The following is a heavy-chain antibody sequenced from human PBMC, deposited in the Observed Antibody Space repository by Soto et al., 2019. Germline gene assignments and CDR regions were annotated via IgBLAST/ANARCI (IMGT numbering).Heavy chain of an antibody. CDR2: INPTSGGT. V-gene: IGHV1-2*02. CDR1: GYTFAAYY. J-gene: IGHJ4*02. CDR3: ARDPDYGDYWGYFFDS. Sequence: QVQLVQSGAEVKKPGASVKVSCKTSGYTFAAYYIHWIRQAPGQGLEWMGWINPTSGGTVYAQNFQDRVTMTRDTSINTAYMELRRLNSDDTAVYYCARDPDYGDYWGYFFDSWGQGTPVTVSS. D-gene: IGHD4-17*01.